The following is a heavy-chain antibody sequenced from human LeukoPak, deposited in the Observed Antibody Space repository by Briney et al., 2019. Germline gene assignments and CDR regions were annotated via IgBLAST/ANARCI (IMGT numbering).Heavy chain of an antibody. J-gene: IGHJ3*02. V-gene: IGHV4-59*01. CDR1: GGSISSYY. CDR2: INYSGST. CDR3: ARWDDYGGNSKRAFDI. D-gene: IGHD4-23*01. Sequence: SETLSLTCTVSGGSISSYYWSWIRQPPGKGLEWIGYINYSGSTNYNPSLKSRVTMSVDTSKNQFSLKLSSVTAADTAVYYCARWDDYGGNSKRAFDIWGQGTMVTVSS.